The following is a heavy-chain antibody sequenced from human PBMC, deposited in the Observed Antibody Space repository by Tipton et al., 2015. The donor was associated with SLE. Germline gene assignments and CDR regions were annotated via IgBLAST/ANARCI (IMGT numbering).Heavy chain of an antibody. Sequence: LRLSCTVSGGSISSYYWSWIRQPPGMGLEWFGYIYYSGSTNYNPSLKSRVTISVDTSKNQFSLKLSSVTAADTAVYYCARRDQLLRSLAYYYYMDVWGKGTTATGSS. V-gene: IGHV4-59*08. CDR1: GGSISSYY. CDR3: ARRDQLLRSLAYYYYMDV. J-gene: IGHJ6*03. D-gene: IGHD3-3*01. CDR2: IYYSGST.